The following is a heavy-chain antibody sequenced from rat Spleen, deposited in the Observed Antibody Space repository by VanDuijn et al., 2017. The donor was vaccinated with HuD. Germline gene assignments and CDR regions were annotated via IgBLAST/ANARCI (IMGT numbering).Heavy chain of an antibody. Sequence: EVQLVESGGGLVQPGRSLKLSCAASGFTFSAYWMYWVRQAPGKGLEWVSSISSDGFNTYYPDSVKGRFTISRVNSENTVYLQMNSLRSEDTATYYCAVAGYGYWGQGVMVTVSS. CDR3: AVAGYGY. CDR1: GFTFSAYW. V-gene: IGHV5-58*01. J-gene: IGHJ2*01. CDR2: ISSDGFNT. D-gene: IGHD4-3*01.